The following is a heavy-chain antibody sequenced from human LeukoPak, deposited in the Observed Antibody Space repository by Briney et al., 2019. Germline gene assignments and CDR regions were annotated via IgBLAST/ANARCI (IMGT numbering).Heavy chain of an antibody. D-gene: IGHD6-13*01. Sequence: GGSPRLSCAASGFTFSSHRMTWVRQAPGKGLEWVANIKEDGSEKKYVDSVKGRFTISRDNAKNSLYLQMNSLRAEDTAVYYCARVVLYYSYMDVWGKGTTVTVSS. J-gene: IGHJ6*03. CDR2: IKEDGSEK. CDR3: ARVVLYYSYMDV. CDR1: GFTFSSHR. V-gene: IGHV3-7*01.